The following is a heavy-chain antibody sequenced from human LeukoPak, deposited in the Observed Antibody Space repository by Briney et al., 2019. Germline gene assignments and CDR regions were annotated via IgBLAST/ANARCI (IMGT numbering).Heavy chain of an antibody. J-gene: IGHJ4*02. CDR1: GYTFTSYG. V-gene: IGHV1-18*01. D-gene: IGHD5-18*01. CDR2: ISAYNGNT. Sequence: ASVKVSCKAPGYTFTSYGISWVRQAPGQGLEWMGWISAYNGNTNYAQKLQGRVTMTTDTSTSTAYMELRSLRSDDTAVYYCARTGSGYSYGYLLYWGQGTLVTVSS. CDR3: ARTGSGYSYGYLLY.